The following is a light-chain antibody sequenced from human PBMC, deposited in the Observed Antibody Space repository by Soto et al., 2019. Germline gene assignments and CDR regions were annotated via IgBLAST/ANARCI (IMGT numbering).Light chain of an antibody. Sequence: QSALTQPPSASGSPGQSVTISCTGTSSDVGGYKYVSWYQQHPGKAPKLMIFEFNKRTSGVPDRFSGSKSGNTSSLTVSGLQAEDEADYYCSSYAGIKNLGVFGTGTKLTVL. CDR1: SSDVGGYKY. CDR3: SSYAGIKNLGV. J-gene: IGLJ1*01. CDR2: EFN. V-gene: IGLV2-8*01.